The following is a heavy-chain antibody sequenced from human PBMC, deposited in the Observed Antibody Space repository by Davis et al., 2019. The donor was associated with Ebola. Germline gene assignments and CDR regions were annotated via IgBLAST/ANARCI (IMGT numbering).Heavy chain of an antibody. CDR3: ARLLGSAGIIWFDP. CDR1: GSSFTDYW. CDR2: IYPGDSHT. D-gene: IGHD6-25*01. V-gene: IGHV5-51*01. Sequence: PGGSLRLSCKTSGSSFTDYWLAWVRQMPGKGLEWMGIIYPGDSHTRYSPSFQGQVTISADRSINTAYLQWRSLKASDTAMYYCARLLGSAGIIWFDPWGQGTLVTVSS. J-gene: IGHJ5*02.